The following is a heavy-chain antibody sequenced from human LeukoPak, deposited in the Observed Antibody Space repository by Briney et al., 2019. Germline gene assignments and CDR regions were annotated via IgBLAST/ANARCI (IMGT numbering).Heavy chain of an antibody. CDR2: IYYSGST. V-gene: IGHV4-59*01. CDR3: ARDSHNYGDYSGIDY. CDR1: GGSISSYY. D-gene: IGHD4-17*01. Sequence: SETLSLTCTVSGGSISSYYWSWIRQPPGKGLEWIGYIYYSGSTNYNPSLKSRVTISVDTSKNQFSLKLSSVTAADTAVYYCARDSHNYGDYSGIDYWGQGTLVTVSS. J-gene: IGHJ4*02.